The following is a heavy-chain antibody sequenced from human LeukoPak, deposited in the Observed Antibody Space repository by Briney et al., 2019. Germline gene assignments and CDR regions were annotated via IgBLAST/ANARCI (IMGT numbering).Heavy chain of an antibody. Sequence: SQTLSLTCTVSGGSISSGGYYWSWIRQHPGKGLEWIGYVYYSGSTYYNPSLKSRVTISVDTSKNQFSLKLSSVTAADTALYYCARSTSSSWYLYFQHWGQGTLVTASS. CDR3: ARSTSSSWYLYFQH. CDR2: VYYSGST. CDR1: GGSISSGGYY. J-gene: IGHJ1*01. V-gene: IGHV4-31*03. D-gene: IGHD6-13*01.